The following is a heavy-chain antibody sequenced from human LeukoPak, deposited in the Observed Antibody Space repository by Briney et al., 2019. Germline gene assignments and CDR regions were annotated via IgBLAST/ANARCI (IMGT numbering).Heavy chain of an antibody. D-gene: IGHD4/OR15-4a*01. Sequence: GGSLRLSCAAYGFTFRSYAINWVRQAPGKGLEWVSSITSSSSSIYSADSVKGRLTISRDNAKNSLYLEMNSLRDEDTAVYYCARDLAWGAYWGQGTLVTVSS. J-gene: IGHJ4*02. CDR3: ARDLAWGAY. V-gene: IGHV3-21*01. CDR2: ITSSSSSI. CDR1: GFTFRSYA.